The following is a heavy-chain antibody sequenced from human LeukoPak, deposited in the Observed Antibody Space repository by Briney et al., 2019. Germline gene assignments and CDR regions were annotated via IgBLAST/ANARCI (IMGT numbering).Heavy chain of an antibody. J-gene: IGHJ4*02. CDR3: AREVLSGSYFGSFDY. D-gene: IGHD1-26*01. Sequence: ASVKVSCKASGYTFTSYAMHWVRQAPGQRLEWMGWINAGNGNTKYSQEFQGRVTITRDTSASTAYMELSSLRSEDMAVYYCAREVLSGSYFGSFDYWGQGTLVTVSS. CDR1: GYTFTSYA. CDR2: INAGNGNT. V-gene: IGHV1-3*03.